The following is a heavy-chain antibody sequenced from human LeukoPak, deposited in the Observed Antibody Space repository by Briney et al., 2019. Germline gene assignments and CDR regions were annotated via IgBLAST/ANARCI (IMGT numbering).Heavy chain of an antibody. Sequence: SETLSLTCTVSGYSISSGYYWGWIRQPPGKGLEWIGSIYHSGSTYYNPSLKSRVTISVDTSKNQFSLKLSSVTAADTAVYYCARGRSSGSWYGIGYYFDYWGQGTLVTVSS. CDR2: IYHSGST. CDR1: GYSISSGYY. CDR3: ARGRSSGSWYGIGYYFDY. J-gene: IGHJ4*02. V-gene: IGHV4-38-2*02. D-gene: IGHD6-13*01.